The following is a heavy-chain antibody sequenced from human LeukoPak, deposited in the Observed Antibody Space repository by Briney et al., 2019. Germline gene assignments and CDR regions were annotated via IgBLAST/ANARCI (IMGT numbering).Heavy chain of an antibody. CDR2: ISPSGDRT. V-gene: IGHV3-23*01. CDR3: AIMHGYYDGSGYWVQ. CDR1: GFTFGSYG. D-gene: IGHD3-22*01. Sequence: GGSLRLSCAASGFTFGSYGMSWVRQATGKGLEWVSFISPSGDRTSNADSVEGRFTISRDNPRDTLYLQMNSLRDEDTAGYYCAIMHGYYDGSGYWVQWGQGTLVTVSS. J-gene: IGHJ4*02.